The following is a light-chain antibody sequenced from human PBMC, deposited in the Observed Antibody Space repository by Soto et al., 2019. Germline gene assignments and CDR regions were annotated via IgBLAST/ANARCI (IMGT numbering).Light chain of an antibody. J-gene: IGLJ1*01. CDR3: SSYTSTYTYV. CDR2: DVS. CDR1: SSDIGGYNH. Sequence: QSALTQPASVSGSPGQLITISCTGTSSDIGGYNHVSWYQHHPGKAPKVMIYDVSNRPSGVSNRFWGSKSGNTASLTISGLQAEDEADYYCSSYTSTYTYVFGTGTKLTVL. V-gene: IGLV2-14*03.